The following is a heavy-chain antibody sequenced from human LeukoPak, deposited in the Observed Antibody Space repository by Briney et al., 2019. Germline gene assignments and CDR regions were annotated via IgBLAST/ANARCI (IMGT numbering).Heavy chain of an antibody. V-gene: IGHV1-69*04. D-gene: IGHD5-18*01. CDR3: AISVDTAMVDDY. Sequence: SVKVSCKASGGTFSSYAISWVRQAPGQGLEWMGRIIPILGIANYAQKFQGRVTITADKSTSTTYMELSSLRSEDTAVYYCAISVDTAMVDDYWGQGTLVTVSS. CDR2: IIPILGIA. CDR1: GGTFSSYA. J-gene: IGHJ4*02.